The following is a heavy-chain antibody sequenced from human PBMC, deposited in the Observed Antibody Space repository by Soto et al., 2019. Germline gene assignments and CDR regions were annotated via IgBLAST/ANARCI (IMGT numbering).Heavy chain of an antibody. CDR3: ARGVSAGVDY. CDR2: MQPSTGST. D-gene: IGHD1-26*01. Sequence: QVQLVQSGAEVREPGASVKVSCKASGYSFTSLDLNWVRQTAGQGLEWMGWMQPSTGSTGYAQKFQGRVTMTRDTSINTAYMELTTLTSDDTAFYYCARGVSAGVDYWGQGTLVTVSS. J-gene: IGHJ4*02. CDR1: GYSFTSLD. V-gene: IGHV1-8*01.